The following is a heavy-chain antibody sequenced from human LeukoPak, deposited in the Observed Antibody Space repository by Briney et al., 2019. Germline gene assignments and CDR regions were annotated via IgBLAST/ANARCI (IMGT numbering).Heavy chain of an antibody. V-gene: IGHV1-2*02. CDR2: INPNHGDT. CDR1: GYTFTGYY. CDR3: ARETPLLWFGELLSGFDP. D-gene: IGHD3-10*01. Sequence: ASVKVSCKASGYTFTGYYMHWVRQAPGQGLEWVGWINPNHGDTNYAQKFQDRVTMTRDTSISTAYMELSRLRSDDTAVYYCARETPLLWFGELLSGFDPWGQGTLVTVSS. J-gene: IGHJ5*02.